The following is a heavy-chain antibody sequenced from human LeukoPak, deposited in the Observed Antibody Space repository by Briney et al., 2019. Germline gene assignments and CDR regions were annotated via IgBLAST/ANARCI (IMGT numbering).Heavy chain of an antibody. Sequence: ASVKVSCKASGYTFTGYYMHWVRQAPGQGLEWIGWINPNSGGTNYVQKFQGRVTMTRDTSISTAYMELSRLRSDDTAVYYCASISNPNYYYYYMDVWGIGTTVTVSS. V-gene: IGHV1-2*02. CDR3: ASISNPNYYYYYMDV. J-gene: IGHJ6*03. CDR2: INPNSGGT. D-gene: IGHD3-3*02. CDR1: GYTFTGYY.